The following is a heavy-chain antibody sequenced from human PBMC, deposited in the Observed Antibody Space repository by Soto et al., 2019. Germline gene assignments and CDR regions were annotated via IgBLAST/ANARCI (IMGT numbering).Heavy chain of an antibody. D-gene: IGHD1-26*01. CDR3: ARATVKVGATLFDY. CDR2: INHSGFT. Sequence: SETLSLTCGVSDGSFRGYYWSWIRRPPGKGLEWIGEINHSGFTNYNPSLKSRVTISRDTSTNQFSLKLTSVTVADSAVYYCARATVKVGATLFDYWGQGTLLTVSS. CDR1: DGSFRGYY. J-gene: IGHJ4*02. V-gene: IGHV4-34*01.